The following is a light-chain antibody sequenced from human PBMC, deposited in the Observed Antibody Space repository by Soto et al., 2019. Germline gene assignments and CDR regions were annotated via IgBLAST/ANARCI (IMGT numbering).Light chain of an antibody. Sequence: QSVRTQPPSASGSPGQSVTTSCTGTSSDVGGYNYVSWYQQHPGKAPKRIIYEVTTRPSGVPDRFSGSKSGNTAYLTVSGLQAEDEADYYCSSYAGSSNVFGTGTKVTVL. J-gene: IGLJ1*01. CDR2: EVT. CDR3: SSYAGSSNV. CDR1: SSDVGGYNY. V-gene: IGLV2-8*01.